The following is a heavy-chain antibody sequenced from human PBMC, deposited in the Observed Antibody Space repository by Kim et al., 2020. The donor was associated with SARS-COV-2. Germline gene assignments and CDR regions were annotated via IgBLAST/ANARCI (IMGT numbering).Heavy chain of an antibody. J-gene: IGHJ4*02. D-gene: IGHD2-21*02. CDR2: IYAGGST. CDR1: GYNFGGFA. CDR3: AKDKMFGDSLWVFVY. V-gene: IGHV3-23*01. Sequence: GGSLRLSCAASGYNFGGFAMSWVRQAPGKGLEWVSGIYAGGSTFYADAVKGRFVVSRDNSRNTLYLQLNDLRVDDTAIYFCAKDKMFGDSLWVFVYWGQG.